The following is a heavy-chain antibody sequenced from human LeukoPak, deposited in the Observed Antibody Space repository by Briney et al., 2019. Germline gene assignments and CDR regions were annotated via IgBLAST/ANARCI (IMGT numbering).Heavy chain of an antibody. Sequence: GASMKVSCKASGYTFTSYYMHWVRQAPGQGLEWMGIINPSGGSTSYAQKFQGRVTMTRDTSTSTVYMELSSLRSEDTAVYYCARALGLNYGDSYVGCDYWGQGTLVTVSS. J-gene: IGHJ4*02. D-gene: IGHD4-17*01. CDR2: INPSGGST. V-gene: IGHV1-46*01. CDR1: GYTFTSYY. CDR3: ARALGLNYGDSYVGCDY.